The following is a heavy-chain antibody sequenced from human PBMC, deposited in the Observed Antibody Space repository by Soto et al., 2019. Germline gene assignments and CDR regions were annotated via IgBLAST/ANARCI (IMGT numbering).Heavy chain of an antibody. J-gene: IGHJ6*02. CDR2: TSYDGSNK. CDR1: GFTFSSYG. V-gene: IGHV3-30*18. CDR3: AKDVSPYSGIYYYYYGMDV. Sequence: GSSLPLSCASSGFTFSSYGMHWVRQAPGKGLEWVAVTSYDGSNKYYADSVKGRFTISRDNSKNTLYLQMNSLRAEDTAVYYCAKDVSPYSGIYYYYYGMDVWGQGTTVTVSS. D-gene: IGHD1-26*01.